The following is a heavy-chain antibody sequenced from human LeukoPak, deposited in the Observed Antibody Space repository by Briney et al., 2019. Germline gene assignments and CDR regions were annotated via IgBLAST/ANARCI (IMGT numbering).Heavy chain of an antibody. Sequence: QPGRSLRLSCEASGYTFSSFGMHWVRQAPGRGLEWVALISYDGTNKYYAGSVKGRFTISRDNSKNTLYLQMNSMTAEDTAVYYCALSGGYCSSTSCYVDDAFDIWGQGTMVTVSS. CDR3: ALSGGYCSSTSCYVDDAFDI. V-gene: IGHV3-30*03. D-gene: IGHD2-2*03. CDR2: ISYDGTNK. J-gene: IGHJ3*02. CDR1: GYTFSSFG.